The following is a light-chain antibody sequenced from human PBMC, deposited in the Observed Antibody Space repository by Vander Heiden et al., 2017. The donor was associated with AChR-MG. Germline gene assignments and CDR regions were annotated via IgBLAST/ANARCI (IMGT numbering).Light chain of an antibody. J-gene: IGLJ2*01. Sequence: QSALTQPSSVPRSPVHSTAISCTGTSSDIGGYNHVSWYQQPPGTAPKLMIYEVNNRPSGVSSRFSGSKSGNTASLTISGLQADDEADYYCSSYTSGNTFVFGGGTKLTVL. CDR3: SSYTSGNTFV. CDR1: SSDIGGYNH. V-gene: IGLV2-14*01. CDR2: EVN.